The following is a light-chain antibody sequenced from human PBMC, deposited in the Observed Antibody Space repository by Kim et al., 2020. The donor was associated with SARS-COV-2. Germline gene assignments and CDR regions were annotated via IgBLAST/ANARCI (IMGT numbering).Light chain of an antibody. CDR1: QSVSSSY. J-gene: IGKJ1*01. V-gene: IGKV3-20*01. CDR2: GAS. Sequence: IVLTQSPGTLSLSPGESATLSRRASQSVSSSYLAWYQQKPGQAPRLLIYGASSRATGIPDRFSGSGSATDFTLTISRLEPEDFAVYYCQQYGSSPRTFGQGTKVDIK. CDR3: QQYGSSPRT.